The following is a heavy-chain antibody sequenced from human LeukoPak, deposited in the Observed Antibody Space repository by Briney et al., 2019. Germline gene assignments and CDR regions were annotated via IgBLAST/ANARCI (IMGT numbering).Heavy chain of an antibody. Sequence: AGGSLRLSCAASGFIFSNYAMTWVRQAPGKGLEWVSYGGSGGSTYYADSVKGRFTVSRDNSESTLYLQMNSLTAEDTAVYYCAKMRGQYYHSYYMDAWGKGTTVTVSS. J-gene: IGHJ6*03. V-gene: IGHV3-23*01. CDR1: GFIFSNYA. CDR2: GGSGGST. CDR3: AKMRGQYYHSYYMDA.